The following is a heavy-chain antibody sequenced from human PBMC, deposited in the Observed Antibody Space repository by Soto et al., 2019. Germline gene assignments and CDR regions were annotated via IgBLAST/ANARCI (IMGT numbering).Heavy chain of an antibody. CDR2: IYTSESP. J-gene: IGHJ2*01. CDR3: VLCATAGYFDL. CDR1: GGSISNYY. Sequence: SETLSLTCTVSGGSISNYYWSWIRQPAGKGLEWIGRIYTSESPDYSPSLKSRVTMSVDTSKNQVSLKLSSLTAADTAVYYCVLCATAGYFDLWGRGTLVTVSS. V-gene: IGHV4-4*07.